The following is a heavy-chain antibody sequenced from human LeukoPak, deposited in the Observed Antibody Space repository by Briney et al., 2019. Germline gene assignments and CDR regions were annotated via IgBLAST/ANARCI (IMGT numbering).Heavy chain of an antibody. CDR3: AKDSGGSRDGLDY. J-gene: IGHJ4*02. CDR1: GFTFSSYA. V-gene: IGHV3-23*01. CDR2: ISGSGGST. Sequence: TGGSLRLSCAASGFTFSSYAMSWVRQAPGKGLEWVSAISGSGGSTYYADSVKGRFTISRDNSKNTLYLQMNSLRAEDTAVYYCAKDSGGSRDGLDYWGQGTLVTVSS. D-gene: IGHD2-15*01.